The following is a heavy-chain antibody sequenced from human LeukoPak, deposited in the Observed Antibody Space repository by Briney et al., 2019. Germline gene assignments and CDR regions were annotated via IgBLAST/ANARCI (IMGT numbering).Heavy chain of an antibody. CDR2: MNPISGNT. V-gene: IGHV1-8*03. CDR1: GYTFTSYG. CDR3: ARGDYYYYYMDV. J-gene: IGHJ6*03. Sequence: ASVKVSCKASGYTFTSYGISWVRQAPGQGLEWMGWMNPISGNTGYAQKFQGRVTITRNTSISTAYMELSSLRSEDTAVYYCARGDYYYYYMDVWGKGTTVTVSS.